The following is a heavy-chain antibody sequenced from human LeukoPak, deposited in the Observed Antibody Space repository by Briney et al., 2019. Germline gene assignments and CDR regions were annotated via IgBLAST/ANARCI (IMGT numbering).Heavy chain of an antibody. CDR3: ASSDDYGGNRFDY. Sequence: GGSLRLSCAAFGFTFSSYEMNWVRQAPGKGLEWVSYISSSATPIYYADSVRRRFTISRDNAKNSLFLQMDSLRDDDTAVYYCASSDDYGGNRFDYWGRGTLVTVSS. CDR2: ISSSATPI. J-gene: IGHJ4*02. CDR1: GFTFSSYE. V-gene: IGHV3-48*03. D-gene: IGHD4-23*01.